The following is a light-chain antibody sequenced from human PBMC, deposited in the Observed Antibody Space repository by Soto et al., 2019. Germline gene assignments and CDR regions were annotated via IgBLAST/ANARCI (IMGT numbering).Light chain of an antibody. J-gene: IGLJ1*01. Sequence: QSALTQPASVSGSPGQSITISCTGTSRDVGGYNYVSWYQQHPGKAPKLMIYDVSNRPSGVSNRFSGSKSGNTASLTISGLQAEDEADYYCSSYTSSSLHVFGTGTKVTVL. V-gene: IGLV2-14*03. CDR1: SRDVGGYNY. CDR2: DVS. CDR3: SSYTSSSLHV.